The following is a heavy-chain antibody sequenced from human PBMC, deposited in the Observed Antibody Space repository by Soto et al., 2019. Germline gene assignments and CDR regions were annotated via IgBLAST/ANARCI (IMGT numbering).Heavy chain of an antibody. V-gene: IGHV1-69*13. CDR3: ARGYLARNGNYYYYGMDV. Sequence: SVKGSCKASGGTFSSYAISWVRQAPGQGLEWMGGIIPIFGTANYAQKFQGRVTITADESTSTAYMELSSLRSEDTAVYYCARGYLARNGNYYYYGMDVWGQGTTVTVSS. CDR1: GGTFSSYA. J-gene: IGHJ6*02. CDR2: IIPIFGTA. D-gene: IGHD1-1*01.